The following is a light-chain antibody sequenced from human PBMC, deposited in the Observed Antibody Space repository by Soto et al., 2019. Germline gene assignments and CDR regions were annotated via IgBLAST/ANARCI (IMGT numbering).Light chain of an antibody. J-gene: IGLJ1*01. CDR2: SHN. Sequence: QSVLAQSPSASGTPGRRVTISCSGSSSNIGNNAVNWYQHLPGTAPKLLVYSHNQRPSGVSDRFSGSQSGTSASLAISGLQSEDEADYYCASWDDRLNGYVFGPGTKVTVL. V-gene: IGLV1-44*01. CDR3: ASWDDRLNGYV. CDR1: SSNIGNNA.